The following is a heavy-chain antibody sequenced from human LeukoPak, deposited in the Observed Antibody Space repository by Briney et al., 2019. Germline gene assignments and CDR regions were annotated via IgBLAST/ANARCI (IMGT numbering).Heavy chain of an antibody. CDR2: IKQDGSEK. V-gene: IGHV3-7*01. CDR1: GFTFSSYW. CDR3: AREGRKYDFWSAYSMYYFDY. D-gene: IGHD3-3*01. J-gene: IGHJ4*02. Sequence: GGSLRLSCAASGFTFSSYWMSWVRQAPGKGLEWVANIKQDGSEKYYVDSVKGRFTISRDNAKNSLYLQMNSLRAEDTAVYYCAREGRKYDFWSAYSMYYFDYWGQGTLVTVSS.